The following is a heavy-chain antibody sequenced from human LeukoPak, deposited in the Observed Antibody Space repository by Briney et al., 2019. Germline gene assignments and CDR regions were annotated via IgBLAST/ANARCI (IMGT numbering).Heavy chain of an antibody. Sequence: ASVNVSCKASGYTFMTFGISWVRQAPGQGLEWMGWISAYNGNTNYAQKLQGRVTMTTDTSTSTAYMELRSLRSDDTAVYYCASGIAAAGRDAFDIWGQGTMVTVSS. CDR3: ASGIAAAGRDAFDI. CDR2: ISAYNGNT. V-gene: IGHV1-18*01. J-gene: IGHJ3*02. CDR1: GYTFMTFG. D-gene: IGHD6-13*01.